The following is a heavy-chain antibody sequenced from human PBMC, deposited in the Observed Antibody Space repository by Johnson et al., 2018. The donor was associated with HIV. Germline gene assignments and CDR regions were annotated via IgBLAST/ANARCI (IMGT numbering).Heavy chain of an antibody. Sequence: VQLVESGGDLVQPGGSLRLSCAASGFTFNNYWMSWVRQAPGRGLEWVANIKQDGRNQYHADSVKGRFTISRDNSKNTLYLQMNSLGVEDTALYYCARGWLGLDAFDIWGKGTMVIVSS. CDR3: ARGWLGLDAFDI. D-gene: IGHD6-19*01. CDR1: GFTFNNYW. J-gene: IGHJ3*02. CDR2: IKQDGRNQ. V-gene: IGHV3-7*03.